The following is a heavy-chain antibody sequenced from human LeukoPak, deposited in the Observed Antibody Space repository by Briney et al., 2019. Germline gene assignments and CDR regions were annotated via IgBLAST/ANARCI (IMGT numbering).Heavy chain of an antibody. Sequence: SETLSLTCTVSGGSISSYYWSWIRQPPGKGPEWIGYIYYSGNTNYNPSLKSRVTISVDTSKNQFSLKLNSVAAADTAVYYCARDDRGLRYWGQGTLVTVSS. J-gene: IGHJ4*02. CDR2: IYYSGNT. D-gene: IGHD3-16*01. V-gene: IGHV4-59*01. CDR3: ARDDRGLRY. CDR1: GGSISSYY.